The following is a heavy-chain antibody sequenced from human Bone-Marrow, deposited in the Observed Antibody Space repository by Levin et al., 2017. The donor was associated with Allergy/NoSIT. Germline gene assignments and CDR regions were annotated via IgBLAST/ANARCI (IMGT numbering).Heavy chain of an antibody. CDR2: IYYGGGT. D-gene: IGHD3-22*01. CDR1: GASISSYY. V-gene: IGHV4-59*01. Sequence: MPSETLSLTCSVSGASISSYYCTWIRQPPGKGLEWIGNIYYGGGTNYNPSLESRVTMSVDTSKNQFSLKLTSVTAADTAVYYCARVLYSSYYGGLDVWGQGTTVTVSS. J-gene: IGHJ6*02. CDR3: ARVLYSSYYGGLDV.